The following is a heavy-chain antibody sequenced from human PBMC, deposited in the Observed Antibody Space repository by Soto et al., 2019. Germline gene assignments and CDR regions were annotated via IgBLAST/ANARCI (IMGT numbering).Heavy chain of an antibody. CDR1: GGSISVYY. CDR2: VYDNGRP. V-gene: IGHV4-59*01. Sequence: KTSETLSLTCTTSGGSISVYYWSWIRQSPRQGLEWIGYVYDNGRPYYSPSLKSRVTISADTSKNQISLKLTSATAADTAVYYCARGVGSSPPRYWGRGTLVTVSS. D-gene: IGHD3-9*01. CDR3: ARGVGSSPPRY. J-gene: IGHJ4*02.